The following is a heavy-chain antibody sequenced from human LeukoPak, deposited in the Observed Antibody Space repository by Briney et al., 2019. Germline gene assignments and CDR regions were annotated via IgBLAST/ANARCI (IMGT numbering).Heavy chain of an antibody. CDR2: ISHSGST. CDR3: ARSLIGDWFDP. D-gene: IGHD3-10*01. CDR1: GGSFSGYY. Sequence: PSETLSLTCAVYGGSFSGYYWSWIRQPPGKGLEWIGEISHSGSTNYNPSLKSRVTISVDTSKNQFSLKLSSVTAADTAVYYCARSLIGDWFDPWGQGTLVTVSS. J-gene: IGHJ5*02. V-gene: IGHV4-34*01.